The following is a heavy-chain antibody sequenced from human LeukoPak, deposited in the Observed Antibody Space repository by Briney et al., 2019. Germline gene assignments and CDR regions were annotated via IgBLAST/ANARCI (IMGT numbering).Heavy chain of an antibody. Sequence: SETLSLTCTVSGGSISSSSYYWGWIRQPPGKGLEWIGSIYYSGSTYYNPSLKSRVTISVDTSKNQFSLKLSSVTAADTAVYYCHARTGYYDFWSGYPPIDHWGQGTLVTVSS. CDR1: GGSISSSSYY. V-gene: IGHV4-39*01. CDR2: IYYSGST. J-gene: IGHJ4*02. CDR3: HARTGYYDFWSGYPPIDH. D-gene: IGHD3-3*01.